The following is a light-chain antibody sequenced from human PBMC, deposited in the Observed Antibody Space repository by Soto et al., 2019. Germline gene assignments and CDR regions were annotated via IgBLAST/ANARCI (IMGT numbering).Light chain of an antibody. J-gene: IGKJ1*01. V-gene: IGKV3-20*01. CDR3: QQYSSLWT. CDR2: GAS. Sequence: EIALKQSQATLSLFTGERATLSCRTSQSVNNDYIAWYQQKPGPAPRLLIYGASSRATGIPDRFSGSGSGTDFPLSISRLEPEDFAVYYCQQYSSLWTFGQGTMVDIK. CDR1: QSVNNDY.